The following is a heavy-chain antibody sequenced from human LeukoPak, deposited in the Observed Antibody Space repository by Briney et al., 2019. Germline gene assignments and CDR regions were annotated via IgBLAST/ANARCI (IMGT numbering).Heavy chain of an antibody. V-gene: IGHV1-2*02. CDR1: GYTFTSYD. Sequence: ASVKVSCKASGYTFTSYDINWVRQAPGQGLEWMGWINPNSGGTNYAQKFQGRVTMTRDTSISTAYMELSRLRSDDTAVYYCARDRARYCTNGVCYFFDYWGQGTLVTVSS. CDR2: INPNSGGT. CDR3: ARDRARYCTNGVCYFFDY. D-gene: IGHD2-8*01. J-gene: IGHJ4*02.